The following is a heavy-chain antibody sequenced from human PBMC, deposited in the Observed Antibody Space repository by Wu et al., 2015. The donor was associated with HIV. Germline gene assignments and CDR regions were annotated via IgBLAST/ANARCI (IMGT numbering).Heavy chain of an antibody. V-gene: IGHV1-2*02. D-gene: IGHD5-24*01. Sequence: QVQLVQSGAEVKKPGASVKVSCKTSGYTFSGYYIHWVRQAPGQGLEWMGWIQPNSGVTKNAQTFRGRLTMTRDTSINTVYMELSRLRFDDTALYYCTERLREWGQGSLVTVSS. CDR2: IQPNSGVT. CDR1: GYTFSGYY. J-gene: IGHJ4*02. CDR3: TERLRE.